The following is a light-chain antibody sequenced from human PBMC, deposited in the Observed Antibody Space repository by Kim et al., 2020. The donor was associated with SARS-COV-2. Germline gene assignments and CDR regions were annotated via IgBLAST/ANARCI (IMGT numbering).Light chain of an antibody. CDR1: QVITTY. CDR2: AAS. Sequence: SAAVGDRVTITCRASQVITTYLAWYQQKPGKVPKPLIYAASALQSGVPSRFSGSGSGTDFTLTITSLQPEDVATYYCLKYDGAPWTFGQGTKLEI. V-gene: IGKV1-27*01. J-gene: IGKJ1*01. CDR3: LKYDGAPWT.